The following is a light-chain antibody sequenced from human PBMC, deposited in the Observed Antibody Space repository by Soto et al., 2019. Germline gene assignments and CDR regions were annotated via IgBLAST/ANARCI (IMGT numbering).Light chain of an antibody. CDR1: SSNIGAGYD. V-gene: IGLV1-40*01. Sequence: QSVLTQPLSVSGAPGQRVTISCTGSSSNIGAGYDVHWYQQLPGTAPKLLIYGNSNRPSGVPDRFSGSKSGTSASLAITGLQAEDEADYYCQSYESSLSGSRGNVVFGGGTQLTVL. J-gene: IGLJ2*01. CDR2: GNS. CDR3: QSYESSLSGSRGNVV.